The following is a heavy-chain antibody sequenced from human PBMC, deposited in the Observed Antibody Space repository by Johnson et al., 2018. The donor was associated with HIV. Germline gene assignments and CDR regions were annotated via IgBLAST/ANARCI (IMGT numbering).Heavy chain of an antibody. CDR1: GFNVSDNY. CDR3: AKEGKFSSWNPDAFDI. V-gene: IGHV3-66*01. CDR2: IYSGGST. D-gene: IGHD6-13*01. J-gene: IGHJ3*02. Sequence: VESGGALVQPGGSLRLSCAGSGFNVSDNYMSWVRQAPGKGLEWVSVIYSGGSTYYADSVKGRFTISRDNSKNTLYLLMNSLRAEDTAVYYCAKEGKFSSWNPDAFDIWGQGTMVTVSS.